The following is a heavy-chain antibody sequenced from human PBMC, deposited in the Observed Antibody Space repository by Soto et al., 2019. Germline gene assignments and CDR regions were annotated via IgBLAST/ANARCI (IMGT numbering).Heavy chain of an antibody. CDR2: IYYSGST. D-gene: IGHD3-10*01. Sequence: AETMSLTCTVAGGSISSYYWSRIRQPPGKGLEWIGYIYYSGSTNYNPSLKSRVTISVDTSKNQFSLKLSSVTAADTAVYYCARETYYGSGSYYRVGWFDPWGQGTLVTVSS. CDR3: ARETYYGSGSYYRVGWFDP. V-gene: IGHV4-59*01. CDR1: GGSISSYY. J-gene: IGHJ5*02.